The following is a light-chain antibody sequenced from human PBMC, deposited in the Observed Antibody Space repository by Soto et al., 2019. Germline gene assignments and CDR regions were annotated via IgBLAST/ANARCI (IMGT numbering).Light chain of an antibody. CDR2: EVS. V-gene: IGLV2-14*01. CDR3: SSYTSSSTPVV. J-gene: IGLJ2*01. CDR1: SSDVGGYNY. Sequence: QSALTHPASVSGSPGQSITISCTGTSSDVGGYNYVSWYQQHPGKAPKLMIYEVSNRPSGVSNRFSGSKYGNTASLTISGLQSEDEADYYCSSYTSSSTPVVFGGGTKLTVL.